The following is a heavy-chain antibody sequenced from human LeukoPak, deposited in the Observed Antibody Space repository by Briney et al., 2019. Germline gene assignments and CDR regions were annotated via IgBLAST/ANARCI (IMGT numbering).Heavy chain of an antibody. Sequence: SVKVSCKASGGTFRSYSISRVRQAPGPRLEWMGRIIPIFCIANYAQKFQGRVTITADKSTSTAYMELSSLRSEDTAVYYCSVEMATTYYGMDVWGQGTTVTVSS. J-gene: IGHJ6*02. D-gene: IGHD5-24*01. CDR1: GGTFRSYS. V-gene: IGHV1-69*02. CDR3: SVEMATTYYGMDV. CDR2: IIPIFCIA.